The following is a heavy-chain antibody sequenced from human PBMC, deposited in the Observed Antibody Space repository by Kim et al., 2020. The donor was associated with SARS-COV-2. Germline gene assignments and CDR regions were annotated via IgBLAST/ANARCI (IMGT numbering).Heavy chain of an antibody. Sequence: SETLSLTCTVSVGSISSYYWSWIRQPPGKGLEWIGYIYYSGSTNYNPSLKSRVTISVDTSKNQFSLKLSSLTAADTAVYYCARHYGSGRPYFDYWGQGTLVTVSS. CDR2: IYYSGST. D-gene: IGHD3-10*01. CDR3: ARHYGSGRPYFDY. V-gene: IGHV4-59*08. J-gene: IGHJ4*02. CDR1: VGSISSYY.